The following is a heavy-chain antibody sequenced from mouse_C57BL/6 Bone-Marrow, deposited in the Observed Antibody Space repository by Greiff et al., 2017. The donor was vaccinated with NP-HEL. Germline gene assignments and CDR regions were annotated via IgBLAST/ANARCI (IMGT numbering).Heavy chain of an antibody. Sequence: VHLVESGPGLVQPSQCLSITCTVSGFSFTSYGVHWVRQSPGKGLEWLGVIWSGGSTDYNAAFISRLSISKDNSKSQVFFKMNSLQADDTAIYYCARLSLWDAMDYWGQGTSVTVSS. J-gene: IGHJ4*01. CDR3: ARLSLWDAMDY. CDR2: IWSGGST. CDR1: GFSFTSYG. V-gene: IGHV2-2*01.